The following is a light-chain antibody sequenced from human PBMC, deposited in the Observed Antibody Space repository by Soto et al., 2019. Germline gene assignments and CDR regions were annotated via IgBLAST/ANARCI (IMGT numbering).Light chain of an antibody. V-gene: IGKV3-20*01. CDR1: QSVSSY. J-gene: IGKJ5*01. CDR3: RHYGTSPEVT. Sequence: EIALTQSPATLSLSPGERATLSCRASQSVSSYFAWYQQQPVHAPTLLLYDASSRATGIPDTFSGSGSGTDFTLTISSLEPEDFAVYYCRHYGTSPEVTFGQGTRLEIK. CDR2: DAS.